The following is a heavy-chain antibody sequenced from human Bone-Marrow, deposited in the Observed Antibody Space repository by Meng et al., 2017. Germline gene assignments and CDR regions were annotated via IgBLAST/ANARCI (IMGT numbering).Heavy chain of an antibody. CDR2: ISYDGSNK. CDR1: GFTFSSYA. V-gene: IGHV3-30*04. CDR3: ARAVAGTSEVPDY. J-gene: IGHJ4*02. D-gene: IGHD6-19*01. Sequence: GESLKISCAASGFTFSSYAMHWVRQAPGKGLEWVAVISYDGSNKYYADSVKGRFTISRDNSKNTLYLQMNSLRAEDTAVYYCARAVAGTSEVPDYWGQGTLVTVSS.